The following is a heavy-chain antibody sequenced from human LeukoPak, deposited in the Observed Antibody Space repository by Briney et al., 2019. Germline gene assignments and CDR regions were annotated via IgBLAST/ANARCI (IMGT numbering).Heavy chain of an antibody. CDR2: IYYSGST. CDR3: ARGAGAFDY. V-gene: IGHV4-59*01. D-gene: IGHD6-19*01. CDR1: GVFISPYY. Sequence: PSETLSLTCTVSGVFISPYYWSWIRQPPGKGLEWIGYIYYSGSTTYNPSLKSPVTISVDTSRNQFSLKLSSVTAADTAVYYCARGAGAFDYWGHGTLVTVSS. J-gene: IGHJ4*01.